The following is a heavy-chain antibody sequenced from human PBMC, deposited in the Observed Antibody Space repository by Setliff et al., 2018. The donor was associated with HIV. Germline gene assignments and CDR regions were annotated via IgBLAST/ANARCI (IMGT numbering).Heavy chain of an antibody. V-gene: IGHV3-21*01. CDR2: ISIGSGGAI. J-gene: IGHJ4*02. CDR1: GFTFRNYK. D-gene: IGHD5-12*01. Sequence: GGSLRLSCAASGFTFRNYKFNWVRQAPGRGLEWVSSISIGSGGAIDYADSVQGRFTISRDNSKNSLYLQMNGLRVEDTGVYYCARDWRSGYDLNFDYWGQGTLVTVSS. CDR3: ARDWRSGYDLNFDY.